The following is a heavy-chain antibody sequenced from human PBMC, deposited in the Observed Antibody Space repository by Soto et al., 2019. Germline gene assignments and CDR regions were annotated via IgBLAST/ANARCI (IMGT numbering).Heavy chain of an antibody. Sequence: QVQLQESGPGLVKPSGTLSLTCAVSGASISSTNWWSWVRQAPGEGPDWIGEIYHSGAPNYNPSLKSHVIISMDPSKYQLSLRLDSVTAADTAVYFCERHIAVLTTRVFDYWVQGTLVTVSS. D-gene: IGHD2-15*01. CDR2: IYHSGAP. CDR1: GASISSTNW. V-gene: IGHV4-4*02. J-gene: IGHJ4*02. CDR3: ERHIAVLTTRVFDY.